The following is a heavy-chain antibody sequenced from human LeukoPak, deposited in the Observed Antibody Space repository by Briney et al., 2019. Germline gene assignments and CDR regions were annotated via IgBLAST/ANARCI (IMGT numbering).Heavy chain of an antibody. Sequence: SETLSLTCTVSGGSINSYYWSWIRQPPGKGLEWIGYIYYSGSTNYNPSLKSRVTISVDTSKNQFSLKLNSVTAADTAVYYCAGGGNVVVITVWGQGTLVTVSS. CDR2: IYYSGST. CDR3: AGGGNVVVITV. CDR1: GGSINSYY. V-gene: IGHV4-59*08. J-gene: IGHJ4*02. D-gene: IGHD3-22*01.